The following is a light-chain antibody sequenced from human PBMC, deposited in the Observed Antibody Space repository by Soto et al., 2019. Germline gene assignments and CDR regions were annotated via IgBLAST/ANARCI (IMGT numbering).Light chain of an antibody. Sequence: VLTQSPATLSLSPGERATLSCRASLNVNSYLAWYQQKPGQAPRLLIYDASNRAAGIPARFSGSGSGTDFTLTISSLEPEDFAIYYCQQRQYWPPITFGQGTRMEIK. V-gene: IGKV3-11*01. J-gene: IGKJ5*01. CDR3: QQRQYWPPIT. CDR1: LNVNSY. CDR2: DAS.